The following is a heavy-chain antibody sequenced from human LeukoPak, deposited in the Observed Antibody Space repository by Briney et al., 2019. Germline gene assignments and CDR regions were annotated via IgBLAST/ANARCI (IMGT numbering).Heavy chain of an antibody. CDR2: ISSSGATV. J-gene: IGHJ4*02. V-gene: IGHV3-48*03. CDR3: ARVGSTSPGDY. D-gene: IGHD6-6*01. CDR1: GLIFSSDE. Sequence: GGSLRLSCAASGLIFSSDEMNWIRQAPGKGLERVSYISSSGATVYYADSVKGRFTISRDNAKNSLHLQMNSLRAEDTAVYYCARVGSTSPGDYWGQGTLVTVSS.